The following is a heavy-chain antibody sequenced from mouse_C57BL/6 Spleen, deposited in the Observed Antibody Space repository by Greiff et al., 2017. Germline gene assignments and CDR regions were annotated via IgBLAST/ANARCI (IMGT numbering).Heavy chain of an antibody. CDR3: ARSGDYTWFAY. CDR1: GYTFTDYN. V-gene: IGHV1-22*01. CDR2: INPNNGGT. D-gene: IGHD2-4*01. Sequence: VQLKESGPELVKPGASVKMSCKASGYTFTDYNMHWVKQSHGKSLEWIGYINPNNGGTSYNQKFKGKATLTVNKSSSTAYMELRSLTSEDSAVYYCARSGDYTWFAYWGQGTLVTVSA. J-gene: IGHJ3*01.